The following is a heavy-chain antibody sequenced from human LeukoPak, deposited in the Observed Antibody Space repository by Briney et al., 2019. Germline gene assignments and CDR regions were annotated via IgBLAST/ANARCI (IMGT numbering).Heavy chain of an antibody. J-gene: IGHJ5*02. D-gene: IGHD2-15*01. Sequence: PGGALILSCAASGFPFDDYGMSWVRQAPGKGREWVSGINWNGGSTSYADSGKGRFTISRDHANNSLYLQMNSLRAEDTALYYCARDLGYCSGGSCYNWFDPWGQGTLVTVSS. CDR3: ARDLGYCSGGSCYNWFDP. V-gene: IGHV3-20*04. CDR1: GFPFDDYG. CDR2: INWNGGST.